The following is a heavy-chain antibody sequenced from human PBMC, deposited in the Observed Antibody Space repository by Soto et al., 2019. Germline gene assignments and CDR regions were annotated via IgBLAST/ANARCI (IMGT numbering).Heavy chain of an antibody. CDR3: ARDRSSSWYEPMTVLDP. V-gene: IGHV3-33*01. J-gene: IGHJ5*02. CDR2: IWYDGSNK. CDR1: GFTFSSYG. D-gene: IGHD6-13*01. Sequence: GGSLRLSCAASGFTFSSYGMHWVRQAPGKGLEWVAVIWYDGSNKYYADSVKGRFTISRDNSKNTLYLQMNSLRAEDTAVYYCARDRSSSWYEPMTVLDPWGQGTLVTVSS.